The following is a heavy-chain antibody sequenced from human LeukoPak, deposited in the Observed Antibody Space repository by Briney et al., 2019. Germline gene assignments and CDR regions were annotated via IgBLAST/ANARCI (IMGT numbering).Heavy chain of an antibody. D-gene: IGHD3-3*01. CDR3: ARAPHYDFWSGDPDPIDY. V-gene: IGHV1-18*01. CDR1: GYSFILYG. J-gene: IGHJ4*02. CDR2: ISTSTGDT. Sequence: GASVKVSCKTSGYSFILYGISWVRQAPGQGPEWMGWISTSTGDTKYTQKFQGRVTLTTDTSTSTAYMELSSLRSDDTAVYYCARAPHYDFWSGDPDPIDYWGQGTLVTVSS.